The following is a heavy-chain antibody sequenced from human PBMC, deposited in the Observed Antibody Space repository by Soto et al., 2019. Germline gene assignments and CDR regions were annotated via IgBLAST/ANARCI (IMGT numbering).Heavy chain of an antibody. CDR2: IYSGGRT. Sequence: EVPLVESGGGLVQPGGSLRLSCAASGFTVSNNYMSWVRQAPGKGLEWVSIIYSGGRTYYADSVKGRFTISRDNSKNTLYLQMNSLRAEDTAVYYCARDRGPLAGTYWGQGTLVTVSS. CDR1: GFTVSNNY. D-gene: IGHD6-19*01. CDR3: ARDRGPLAGTY. V-gene: IGHV3-66*01. J-gene: IGHJ4*02.